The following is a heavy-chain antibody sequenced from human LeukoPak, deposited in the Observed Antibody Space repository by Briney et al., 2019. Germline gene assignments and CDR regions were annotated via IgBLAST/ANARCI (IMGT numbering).Heavy chain of an antibody. D-gene: IGHD6-19*01. CDR2: ISYDGSNK. CDR1: GFTFSSYA. CDR3: ARAPAVAGPLYYFDY. J-gene: IGHJ4*02. Sequence: GGSLRLSCAATGFTFSSYAMHWVRQAPGKGLEWVAVISYDGSNKYYADSVKGRFTISRDNSKNTLYLQMNSLRAEDTAVYYCARAPAVAGPLYYFDYWGQGTLVTVSS. V-gene: IGHV3-30*04.